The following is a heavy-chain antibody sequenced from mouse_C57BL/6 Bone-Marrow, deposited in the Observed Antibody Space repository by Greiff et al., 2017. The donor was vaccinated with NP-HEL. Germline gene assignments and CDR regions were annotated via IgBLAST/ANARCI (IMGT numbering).Heavy chain of an antibody. J-gene: IGHJ4*01. CDR3: ARLLVYYAMDY. V-gene: IGHV1-54*01. CDR1: GYAFTNYL. CDR2: INPGSGGT. Sequence: QVQLQQSGAELVRPGTSVKVSCKASGYAFTNYLIEWVKQRPGQGLEWIGVINPGSGGTNYNEKFKGKATLTADKSSSTAYMQLSSLTSEDSAVYFCARLLVYYAMDYWGQGTSVTVSS.